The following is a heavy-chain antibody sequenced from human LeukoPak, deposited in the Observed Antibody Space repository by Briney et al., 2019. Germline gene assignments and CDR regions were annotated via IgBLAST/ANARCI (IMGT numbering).Heavy chain of an antibody. V-gene: IGHV3-53*01. CDR1: EFSVGSNY. Sequence: GGSLRLSCAASEFSVGSNYMTWVRQAPGKGLEWVSLIYSGGSTYYADSVKGRFTISRDNSKNTLYLQMNSLRAEDTAVYYCAKDGALYYYGSGSPPDYWGQGTLVTVSS. CDR3: AKDGALYYYGSGSPPDY. D-gene: IGHD3-10*01. J-gene: IGHJ4*02. CDR2: IYSGGST.